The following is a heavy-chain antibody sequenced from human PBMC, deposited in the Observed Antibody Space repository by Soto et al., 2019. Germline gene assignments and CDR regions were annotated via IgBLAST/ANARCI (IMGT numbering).Heavy chain of an antibody. V-gene: IGHV4-39*01. CDR1: GASISSRTYY. Sequence: SETLSLTCTVSGASISSRTYYWGWIRQPPGKALEWIGSVYHTGSTYYSPSLKSRVTISVDTSKNQISLKLSSVTAADTAVYYCARTHGSGWPYYCHGMDVWGQGTTVTVSS. J-gene: IGHJ6*02. CDR3: ARTHGSGWPYYCHGMDV. CDR2: VYHTGST. D-gene: IGHD6-25*01.